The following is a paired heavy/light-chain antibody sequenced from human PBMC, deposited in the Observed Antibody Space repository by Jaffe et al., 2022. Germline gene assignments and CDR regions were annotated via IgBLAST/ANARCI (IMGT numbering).Light chain of an antibody. J-gene: IGLJ3*02. V-gene: IGLV2-14*03. CDR1: SSDVGGYNY. CDR3: NSYSSSSTPV. CDR2: DVS. Sequence: QSALTQPASVSGSPGQSITISCTGTSSDVGGYNYVSWYQQHPGKAPKLMIYDVSNRPSGVSNRFSGSKSVNTASLTISGLQAEDEADYYCNSYSSSSTPVFGGGTKLTVL.
Heavy chain of an antibody. J-gene: IGHJ4*02. V-gene: IGHV3-7*01. CDR3: AEGRVAHDY. D-gene: IGHD5-12*01. CDR1: GFTFSRSW. CDR2: IEQDGSEE. Sequence: EVQLVESGGGLVQPGGSLRLSCAASGFTFSRSWMSWVRQTPGKGLEWVANIEQDGSEEYYVDSVKGRFTISRDNAKNSLYLQMNSLRAEDTAVYYCAEGRVAHDYWGQGTLVTVSS.